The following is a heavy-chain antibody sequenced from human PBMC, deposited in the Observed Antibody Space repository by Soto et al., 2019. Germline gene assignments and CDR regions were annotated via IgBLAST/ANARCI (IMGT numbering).Heavy chain of an antibody. CDR1: GSTFDDYT. CDR3: AKDMGYYDSSGYYPRYYGMDV. Sequence: PGGSLRLSCAASGSTFDDYTMHWVRQAPGKGLEWVSLISWDGGSTYYADSVKGRFTISRDNSKNSLYLQMNSLRIEDTALYYCAKDMGYYDSSGYYPRYYGMDVWGQGTTVTVSS. D-gene: IGHD3-22*01. J-gene: IGHJ6*02. V-gene: IGHV3-43*01. CDR2: ISWDGGST.